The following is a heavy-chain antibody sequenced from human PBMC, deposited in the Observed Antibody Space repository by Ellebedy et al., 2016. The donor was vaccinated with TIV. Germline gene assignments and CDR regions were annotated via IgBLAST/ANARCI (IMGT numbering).Heavy chain of an antibody. CDR1: GGSISSYY. CDR3: ARSMVRGLPDY. V-gene: IGHV4-59*12. D-gene: IGHD3-10*01. J-gene: IGHJ4*02. Sequence: GSLRLXCTVSGGSISSYYWSWIRQPPGKGLEWIGYIYYSGSTNYNPSLKSRVTISVDTSKNQFSLKLSSVTAADTAVYYCARSMVRGLPDYWGQGTLVTVSS. CDR2: IYYSGST.